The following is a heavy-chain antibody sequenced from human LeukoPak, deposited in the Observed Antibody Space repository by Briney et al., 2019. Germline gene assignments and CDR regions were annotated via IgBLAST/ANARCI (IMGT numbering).Heavy chain of an antibody. V-gene: IGHV4-34*01. CDR2: INHSGST. CDR3: ARGVGSSGWPDFDY. D-gene: IGHD6-19*01. Sequence: PSETLSLTCAVYGGSFSGYYWSWIRQPPGNGLEWIGEINHSGSTNYNPSLKSRVTISVDTSKNQFSLKLSSVTAADTAVYYCARGVGSSGWPDFDYWGQGTLVTVSS. CDR1: GGSFSGYY. J-gene: IGHJ4*02.